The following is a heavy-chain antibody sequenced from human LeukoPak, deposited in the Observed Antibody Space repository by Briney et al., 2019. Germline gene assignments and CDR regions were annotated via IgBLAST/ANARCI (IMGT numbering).Heavy chain of an antibody. Sequence: SETLSLTCTVSGGSIRSGGYSWSWIRQHPGKGLEWIGEINHSGSTNYNPSLKSRVTISVDTSKNQFSLKLSSVTAADTAVYYCARRGGYCSSTSCYSEFQGVRGKWFDPWGQGTLVTVSS. CDR2: INHSGST. D-gene: IGHD2-2*02. J-gene: IGHJ5*02. CDR3: ARRGGYCSSTSCYSEFQGVRGKWFDP. CDR1: GGSIRSGGYS. V-gene: IGHV4-30-2*01.